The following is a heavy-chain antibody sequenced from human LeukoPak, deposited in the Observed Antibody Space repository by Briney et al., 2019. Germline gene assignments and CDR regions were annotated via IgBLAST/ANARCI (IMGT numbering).Heavy chain of an antibody. CDR3: AKCMSSTGVCLNFDY. V-gene: IGHV3-23*01. CDR2: IGSDSAT. J-gene: IGHJ4*02. CDR1: GFTFFNYA. Sequence: PGGSLRLSCEASGFTFFNYAMSWVRQAPGKGLQWVSGIGSDSATFYTDSVKGRFTISRDNSNNTVYLHIDSLGAEDTAVHYCAKCMSSTGVCLNFDYWGQGILVAVST. D-gene: IGHD2-21*02.